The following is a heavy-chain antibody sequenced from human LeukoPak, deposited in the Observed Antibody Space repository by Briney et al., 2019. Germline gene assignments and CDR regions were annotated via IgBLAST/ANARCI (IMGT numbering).Heavy chain of an antibody. J-gene: IGHJ4*02. V-gene: IGHV3-48*03. CDR1: GFTFSSYE. Sequence: GGSLRLSCAASGFTFSSYEMNWVRQAPGKGLEWVSYISSSGSTIYYADSVKGRFTISRDNAKNSLYLQMNSLRAEDTAVYYCARHNPHFDYWGQGTLVTVSS. CDR2: ISSSGSTI. D-gene: IGHD5-24*01. CDR3: ARHNPHFDY.